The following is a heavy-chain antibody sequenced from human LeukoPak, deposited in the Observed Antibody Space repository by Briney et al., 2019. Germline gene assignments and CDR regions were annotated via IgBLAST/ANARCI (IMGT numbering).Heavy chain of an antibody. D-gene: IGHD3/OR15-3a*01. CDR3: AAGDQSSMIVGLMEGG. V-gene: IGHV1-46*03. CDR1: GYTFTSYY. Sequence: ASVKVSCKASGYTFTSYYMHWVRQAPGQGLEWMGIINPSGGGTSYAQKFQGRVTMTRDMSTSTVYMELSSLRSEDTAVYYCAAGDQSSMIVGLMEGGWGQGTLVTVSS. J-gene: IGHJ4*02. CDR2: INPSGGGT.